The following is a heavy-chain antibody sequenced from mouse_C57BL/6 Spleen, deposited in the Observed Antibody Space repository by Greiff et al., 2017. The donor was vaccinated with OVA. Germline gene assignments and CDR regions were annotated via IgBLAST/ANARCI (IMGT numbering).Heavy chain of an antibody. CDR3: ARTTTVDWYFDA. CDR1: GYTFTSYW. Sequence: VQLQQPGAELVKPGASVKMSCKASGYTFTSYWITWVKQRPGQGLEWIGDIYPGSGSTNYNEKFKSKATLTVDTSSSTAYMQLSSLTSEDSAVYYCARTTTVDWYFDAWGTGTTVTVSS. D-gene: IGHD1-1*01. V-gene: IGHV1-55*01. CDR2: IYPGSGST. J-gene: IGHJ1*03.